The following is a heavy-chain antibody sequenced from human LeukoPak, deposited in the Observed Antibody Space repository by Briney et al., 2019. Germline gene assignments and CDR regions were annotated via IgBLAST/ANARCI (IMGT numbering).Heavy chain of an antibody. CDR3: RSGFLESRRNNFY. D-gene: IGHD3-3*01. V-gene: IGHV3-15*01. CDR2: IKSKTGGGTT. J-gene: IGHJ4*02. CDR1: GFTFSDAW. Sequence: GGSLRLSCAASGFTFSDAWMTWVRQIPGKGLEWVGRIKSKTGGGTTDYAAPLKGRFTISRDDSKSPLYLQMSNLRIEDTGVYYCRSGFLESRRNNFYWGQGVLVAVSS.